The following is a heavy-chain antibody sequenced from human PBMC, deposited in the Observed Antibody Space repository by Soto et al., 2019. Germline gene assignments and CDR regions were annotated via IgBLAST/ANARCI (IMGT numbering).Heavy chain of an antibody. J-gene: IGHJ4*02. Sequence: QPGWSLRLSCVGTGLNFDDFAMHWVRQAPGKGLEWVSGITWNSRVLAYADSVKGRFTISRDNARNSLYLQMDSLRDEDTALYYCAKGRYDFWSPYYFDSWGQGTLVTVS. V-gene: IGHV3-9*01. CDR2: ITWNSRVL. CDR3: AKGRYDFWSPYYFDS. D-gene: IGHD3-3*01. CDR1: GLNFDDFA.